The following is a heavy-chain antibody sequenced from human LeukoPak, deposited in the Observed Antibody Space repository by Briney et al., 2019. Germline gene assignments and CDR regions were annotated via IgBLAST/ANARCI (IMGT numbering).Heavy chain of an antibody. V-gene: IGHV3-30*18. CDR3: AKDRSFRLGAFDI. Sequence: GESLRLSCAASGFTFSSYGMHWVRQAPGKGLEWVAVISYDGSNKYYADSVKGRFTISRDNSKNTLYLQMNSLRAEDTAVYYCAKDRSFRLGAFDIWGQGTMVTVSS. CDR2: ISYDGSNK. D-gene: IGHD1-26*01. J-gene: IGHJ3*02. CDR1: GFTFSSYG.